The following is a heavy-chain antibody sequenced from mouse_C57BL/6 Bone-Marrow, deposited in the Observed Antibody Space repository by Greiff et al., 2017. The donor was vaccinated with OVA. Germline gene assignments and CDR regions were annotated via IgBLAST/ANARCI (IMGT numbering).Heavy chain of an antibody. CDR2: ISSGGSYT. CDR1: GFTFSSYG. V-gene: IGHV5-6*01. J-gene: IGHJ4*01. CDR3: ARHGNWAMDY. D-gene: IGHD2-1*01. Sequence: EVNLVESGGDLVKPGGSLKLSCAASGFTFSSYGMSWVRQTPDKRLEWVATISSGGSYTYYPDSVKGRFTISRDNAKNTLYLQMSSLKSEDTAMYYCARHGNWAMDYWGQGTSVTVSS.